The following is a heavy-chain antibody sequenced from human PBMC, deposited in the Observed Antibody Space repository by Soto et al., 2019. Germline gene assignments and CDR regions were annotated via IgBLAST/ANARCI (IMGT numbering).Heavy chain of an antibody. CDR3: AHGSHYYGSGSPFHY. CDR2: IYWDDDK. D-gene: IGHD3-10*01. J-gene: IGHJ4*02. Sequence: QITLKESGPTLVKPTQTLTLTCTFSGFSLNTSGVGVAWIRQPPGKALEWLALIYWDDDKRYSPSLKNTLTIKKGPSKNRVVLTMTNMDPADLATYYCAHGSHYYGSGSPFHYWGQGTLVTVPS. CDR1: GFSLNTSGVG. V-gene: IGHV2-5*02.